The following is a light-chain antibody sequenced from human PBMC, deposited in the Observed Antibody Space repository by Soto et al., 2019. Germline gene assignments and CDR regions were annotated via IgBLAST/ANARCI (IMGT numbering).Light chain of an antibody. CDR2: TAS. V-gene: IGKV1-9*01. Sequence: DIQLTQSPSFLSASVGDRVTITCRATQGISTYLAWYQQNPGKAPKLLIYTASTLQSGVPSRFSGSGSGTEFTLTMSSLRPEDFATYYCQQLKSYPLTFGGGTKVEIK. CDR3: QQLKSYPLT. CDR1: QGISTY. J-gene: IGKJ4*01.